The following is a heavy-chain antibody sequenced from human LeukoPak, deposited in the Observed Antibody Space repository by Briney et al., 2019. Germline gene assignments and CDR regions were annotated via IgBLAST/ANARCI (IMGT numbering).Heavy chain of an antibody. CDR3: ARTGSSVHFDY. CDR2: IKQDGSEK. D-gene: IGHD2-15*01. CDR1: GFTFSSYW. Sequence: PGGSLRLSCAASGFTFSSYWMSWVRQAPGKGLEGVADIKQDGSEKYYVDSVKGRFTISRDNANNSLYLQMNSLRAEDTAVYYCARTGSSVHFDYWGQGTLVTVSS. J-gene: IGHJ4*02. V-gene: IGHV3-7*01.